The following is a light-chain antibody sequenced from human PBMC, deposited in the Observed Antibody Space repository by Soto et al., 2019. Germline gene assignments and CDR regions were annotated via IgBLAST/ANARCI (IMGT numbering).Light chain of an antibody. V-gene: IGKV3-11*01. CDR1: QSVSSY. CDR2: DAS. CDR3: QQRSNWPPLT. Sequence: EIVLTQSPATLSLSPGERATLSCRASQSVSSYLAWYQQKPGQAPRLLIYDASNRATGIPARFSGSGSGTDLTLPISSLAPEDFAVYYCQQRSNWPPLTLGGGTKVDIK. J-gene: IGKJ4*01.